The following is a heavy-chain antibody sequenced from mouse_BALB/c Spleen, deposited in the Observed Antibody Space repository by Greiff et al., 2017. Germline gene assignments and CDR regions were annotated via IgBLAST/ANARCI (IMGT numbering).Heavy chain of an antibody. Sequence: EVKLEESGGGLVQPGGSLRLSCATSGFTFTDYYMSWVRQPPGKALEWLGFIRNKANGYTTEYSASVKGRFTISRDNSQSILYLQMNTLRAEDSATYYCARDYYDYDGGYFDYWGQGTTLTVSS. J-gene: IGHJ2*01. V-gene: IGHV7-3*02. CDR2: IRNKANGYTT. CDR3: ARDYYDYDGGYFDY. CDR1: GFTFTDYY. D-gene: IGHD2-4*01.